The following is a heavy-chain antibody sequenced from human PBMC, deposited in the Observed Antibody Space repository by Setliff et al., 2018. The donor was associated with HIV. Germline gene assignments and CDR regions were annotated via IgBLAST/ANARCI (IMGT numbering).Heavy chain of an antibody. CDR1: GYSISSGYY. Sequence: SETLSLTCAVSGYSISSGYYWGWIRQPPGKGLEWIGGIYHSGNTYYNPSLKSRVTISVDTSKNQFSLKLTSVTAADTAVYYCARTLRAAAMGYFDYWGQGTLVTVSS. V-gene: IGHV4-38-2*01. CDR3: ARTLRAAAMGYFDY. J-gene: IGHJ4*02. CDR2: IYHSGNT. D-gene: IGHD5-18*01.